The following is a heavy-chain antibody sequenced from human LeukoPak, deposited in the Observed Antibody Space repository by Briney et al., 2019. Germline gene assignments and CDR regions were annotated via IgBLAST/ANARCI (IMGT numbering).Heavy chain of an antibody. CDR2: VSYDGSNI. CDR3: ARGPQWLVNAFFDY. CDR1: GFIFSTYD. D-gene: IGHD6-19*01. J-gene: IGHJ4*02. V-gene: IGHV3-30*03. Sequence: GGSLRLSCAASGFIFSTYDMHWVRQAPGKGLEWVAVVSYDGSNIYHAASVQGRFTISRDNSKNTLYLQMNSLRAEDTAVYYCARGPQWLVNAFFDYWGQGTLVTVSS.